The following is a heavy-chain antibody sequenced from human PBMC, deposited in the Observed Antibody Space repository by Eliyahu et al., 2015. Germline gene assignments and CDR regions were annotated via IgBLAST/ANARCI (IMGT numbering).Heavy chain of an antibody. J-gene: IGHJ4*02. CDR3: ARASSTSCYY. CDR2: INSDGSST. CDR1: GFTFSSXW. V-gene: IGHV3-74*01. Sequence: EVQLVESGGGLVQPGGSLRLSCAXSGFTFSSXWMHWVRQTPGKGLVWVSRINSDGSSTSYADSVKGRFTISRDNAKNTLYLQMNSLRAEDTAVYYCARASSTSCYYWGQGTLVTVSS. D-gene: IGHD2-2*01.